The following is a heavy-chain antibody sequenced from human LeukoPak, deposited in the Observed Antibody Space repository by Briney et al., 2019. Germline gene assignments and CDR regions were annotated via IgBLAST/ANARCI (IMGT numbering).Heavy chain of an antibody. J-gene: IGHJ4*02. Sequence: GGSLRLSCAASGFTFSSYEMNWVRQAPGKGLEWVSYISSSGSTIYYADSVKGRFTISRENAKNALYLQMNSVRAEDTAVDYCARGQPISMITGPYFDYWGQGTLVTFSS. CDR3: ARGQPISMITGPYFDY. D-gene: IGHD3-22*01. V-gene: IGHV3-48*03. CDR1: GFTFSSYE. CDR2: ISSSGSTI.